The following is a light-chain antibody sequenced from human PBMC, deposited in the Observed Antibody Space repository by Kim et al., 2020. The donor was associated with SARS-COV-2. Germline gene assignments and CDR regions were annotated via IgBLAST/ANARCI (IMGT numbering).Light chain of an antibody. J-gene: IGLJ3*02. V-gene: IGLV3-1*01. CDR3: QAWDSSIWV. CDR1: KLGDKY. Sequence: SYELTQPPSVSVFPGQTASITCPGDKLGDKYACWYQQKPGQSPVLVIYQDSKRPSGIPERFTGSNSGNTATLTISGTQAMDEADYYCQAWDSSIWVFGGG. CDR2: QDS.